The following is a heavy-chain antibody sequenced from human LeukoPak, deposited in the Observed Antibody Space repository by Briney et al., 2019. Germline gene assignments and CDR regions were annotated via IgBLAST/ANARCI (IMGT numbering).Heavy chain of an antibody. V-gene: IGHV4-59*01. Sequence: SETLSLTCTVSGCSISSYYGRWIRQPPGKGLEWIGFIYYSGSTNYNPSLKSRVTIAVDTSKNQFSLKLSSVTAADTTVYYCVRWKSYGSYWGQGTLVTVSS. CDR1: GCSISSYY. CDR3: VRWKSYGSY. D-gene: IGHD3-16*02. CDR2: IYYSGST. J-gene: IGHJ4*02.